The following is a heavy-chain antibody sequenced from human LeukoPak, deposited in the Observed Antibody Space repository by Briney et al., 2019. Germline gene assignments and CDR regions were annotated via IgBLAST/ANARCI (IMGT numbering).Heavy chain of an antibody. V-gene: IGHV1-69*04. D-gene: IGHD2-21*02. CDR1: GGTFSSYA. Sequence: EASVKVSCKASGGTFSSYAFNWVRQAPGQGLEWMGRIIPILGIANYAQKFQGRVTITADKSTSTAYMDLSSLRSEDTAVYYCASGSYCGGDCYPPFQHWGQGTLVTVSS. CDR2: IIPILGIA. CDR3: ASGSYCGGDCYPPFQH. J-gene: IGHJ1*01.